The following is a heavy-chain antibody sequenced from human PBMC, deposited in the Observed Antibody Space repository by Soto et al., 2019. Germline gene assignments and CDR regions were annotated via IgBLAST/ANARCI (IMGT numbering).Heavy chain of an antibody. Sequence: QLQLQESGPGLVKPSETLSLTCTVSGGSISSSSYYWGWIRQPPGKGLEWIGSIYYSGSTYYNPSLKSRVTISVDTSKNQFSLKLSSVTAADTAVYYCASPGGGVVEVPIWAFDIWGQGTMVTVSS. V-gene: IGHV4-39*01. D-gene: IGHD2-21*01. CDR3: ASPGGGVVEVPIWAFDI. CDR1: GGSISSSSYY. CDR2: IYYSGST. J-gene: IGHJ3*02.